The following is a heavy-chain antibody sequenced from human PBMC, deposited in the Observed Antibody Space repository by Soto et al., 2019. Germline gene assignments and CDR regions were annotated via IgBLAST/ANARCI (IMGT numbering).Heavy chain of an antibody. D-gene: IGHD1-1*01. CDR3: AKAQLGFLNYYYYGMDV. CDR1: GFTFSSYS. Sequence: GGSLRLSCAASGFTFSSYSMNWVRQAPGKGLEWVSSISSSSSYIYYADSVKGRFTISRDNSKNTLYLQMNSLRAEDTAVYYCAKAQLGFLNYYYYGMDVWGQGTTVTVSS. CDR2: ISSSSSYI. J-gene: IGHJ6*02. V-gene: IGHV3-21*04.